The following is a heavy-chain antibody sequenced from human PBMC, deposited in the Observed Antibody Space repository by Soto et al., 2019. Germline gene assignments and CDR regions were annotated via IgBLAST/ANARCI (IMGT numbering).Heavy chain of an antibody. CDR2: IWYDGSNK. D-gene: IGHD2-2*01. CDR1: GFTFSSYG. V-gene: IGHV3-33*01. J-gene: IGHJ5*02. Sequence: GGSLRLSCAASGFTFSSYGMHWVRQAPGKGLEWVAVIWYDGSNKYYADSVKGRFTISRDNSKNTLYLQMNSLRAEDTAVYYCVREGDIVVVPAWWFDPWGQGTLVTVSS. CDR3: VREGDIVVVPAWWFDP.